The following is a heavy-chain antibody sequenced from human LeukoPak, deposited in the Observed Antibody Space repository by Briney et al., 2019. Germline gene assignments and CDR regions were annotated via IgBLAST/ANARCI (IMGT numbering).Heavy chain of an antibody. J-gene: IGHJ4*02. CDR3: ARGDYGDYEGVDY. CDR1: GFTFSSYG. Sequence: GGSLRLSCAASGFTFSSYGMHWVRQAPGKGLEWVAFIRYDGSNKYYADSVKGRFTISRDNSKNTLYLQMNSLRAEDTAVYYCARGDYGDYEGVDYWGQGTLVTVSS. V-gene: IGHV3-30*02. D-gene: IGHD4-17*01. CDR2: IRYDGSNK.